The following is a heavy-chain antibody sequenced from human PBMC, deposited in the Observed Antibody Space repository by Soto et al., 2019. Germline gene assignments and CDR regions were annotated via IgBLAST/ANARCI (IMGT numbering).Heavy chain of an antibody. Sequence: SETLSLTCSVSDDSINSDKYYWGWIRQPPGKGLEWIGSIYYRGNAYYNPSLQTRVTISLDKSRSQFSLKLNSVTAADSAVYFCARMEGPATDSYYLDFWGAVALVTDSS. CDR2: IYYRGNA. CDR3: ARMEGPATDSYYLDF. V-gene: IGHV4-39*01. D-gene: IGHD2-8*01. J-gene: IGHJ4*02. CDR1: DDSINSDKYY.